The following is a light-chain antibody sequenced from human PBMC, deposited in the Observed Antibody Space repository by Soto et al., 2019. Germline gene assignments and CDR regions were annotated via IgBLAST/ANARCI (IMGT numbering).Light chain of an antibody. CDR3: QQYNSYSWT. V-gene: IGKV1-5*03. J-gene: IGKJ1*01. CDR2: KAS. Sequence: DIPMTQSPSTLSASVGDRVTITCRARQSISSWLAWYQQKPGKATKLLIYKASSLESGVPSRFSGSGSGTEFTLTISSLQPDDFAADDCQQYNSYSWTFGQGPKVEIK. CDR1: QSISSW.